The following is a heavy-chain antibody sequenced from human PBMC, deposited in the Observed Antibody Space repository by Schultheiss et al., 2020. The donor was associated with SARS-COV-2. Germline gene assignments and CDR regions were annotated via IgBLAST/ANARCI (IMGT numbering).Heavy chain of an antibody. CDR2: ISGSGGST. D-gene: IGHD1-7*01. V-gene: IGHV3-23*01. CDR3: ARYTAGTSRGGAFDI. CDR1: GFTFSSYA. Sequence: GGSLRLSCSASGFTFSSYAMSWVRQAPGKGLEWVSAISGSGGSTNYADSVKGRFTISRDNAKNSLYLQMNSLRAEDTAVYYCARYTAGTSRGGAFDIWGQGTMVTVSS. J-gene: IGHJ3*02.